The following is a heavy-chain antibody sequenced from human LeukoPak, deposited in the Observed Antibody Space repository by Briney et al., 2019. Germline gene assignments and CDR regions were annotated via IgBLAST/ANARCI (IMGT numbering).Heavy chain of an antibody. J-gene: IGHJ4*02. CDR1: GGSISSYY. V-gene: IGHV4-59*08. CDR2: IYYSGST. D-gene: IGHD3-9*01. Sequence: SETLSLTCTVSGGSISSYYWSWIRQPPGKGLEWIGYIYYSGSTNYNPSLKSRVTISVDTSKNQFSLKLSSVTAADTAVYYCARHGKYYDILPGYFRGPGFTLDYWAREPWSPSPQ. CDR3: ARHGKYYDILPGYFRGPGFTLDY.